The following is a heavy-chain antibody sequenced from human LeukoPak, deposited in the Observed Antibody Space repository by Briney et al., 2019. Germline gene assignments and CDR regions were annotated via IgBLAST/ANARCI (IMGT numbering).Heavy chain of an antibody. Sequence: PSETLSLTCAVYGGSFSVYYWSWIRQPPGKGLEWIGEINHSGSTNYNPSLKSRVTISVDTSKNQFSLKLSSVTAADTAVYYCASGYSSGWYPAHFDYWGQGTLVTVSS. D-gene: IGHD6-19*01. CDR2: INHSGST. V-gene: IGHV4-34*01. J-gene: IGHJ4*02. CDR1: GGSFSVYY. CDR3: ASGYSSGWYPAHFDY.